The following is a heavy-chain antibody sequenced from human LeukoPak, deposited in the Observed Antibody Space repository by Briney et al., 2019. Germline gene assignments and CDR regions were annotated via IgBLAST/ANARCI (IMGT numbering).Heavy chain of an antibody. J-gene: IGHJ4*02. CDR2: IYYSEST. D-gene: IGHD3-22*01. Sequence: SETLSLTCAVSGGSISSYYWSWIRQPPGKGLEWIGYIYYSESTNYNPSLKSRVTISVDTSKNQFSLKLSSVTAADTAVYYCARDYDSGFDYWGQGTLVTVSS. CDR1: GGSISSYY. V-gene: IGHV4-59*01. CDR3: ARDYDSGFDY.